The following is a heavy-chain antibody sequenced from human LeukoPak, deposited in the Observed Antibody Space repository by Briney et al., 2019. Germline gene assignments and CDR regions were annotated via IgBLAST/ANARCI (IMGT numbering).Heavy chain of an antibody. CDR2: IYHVGST. Sequence: SSETLSLTCALGGGSITGYNASWLRQPPGEGVEWSAYIYHVGSTKHNPSLKGRVSISVDTSRSQFSLRLNCMTAADTAVYYCATYVWARHFDYWGQGTLVGVSS. CDR1: GGSITGYN. CDR3: ATYVWARHFDY. V-gene: IGHV4-59*01. D-gene: IGHD3-16*01. J-gene: IGHJ4*02.